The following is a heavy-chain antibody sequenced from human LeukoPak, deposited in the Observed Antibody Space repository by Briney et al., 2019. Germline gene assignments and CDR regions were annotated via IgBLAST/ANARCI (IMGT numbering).Heavy chain of an antibody. V-gene: IGHV1-24*01. CDR2: FDPKDGDT. D-gene: IGHD6-19*01. CDR1: GYTLTELS. CDR3: ARPLREDQWLAPDAFDI. Sequence: GASVKVSCKVSGYTLTELSVHWVRQAPGKGLEWMGNFDPKDGDTIYAQRFQGRVTMTEDTSTHTAYMELRSLRSDDTAVYYCARPLREDQWLAPDAFDIWGQGTMVTVSS. J-gene: IGHJ3*02.